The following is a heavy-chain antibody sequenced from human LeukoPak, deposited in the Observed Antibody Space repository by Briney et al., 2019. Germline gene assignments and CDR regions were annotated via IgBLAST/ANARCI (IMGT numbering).Heavy chain of an antibody. J-gene: IGHJ6*02. V-gene: IGHV4-39*01. CDR3: ATPVPIEYSSSDAYYYYYGMDV. CDR1: GGSISSSSYY. Sequence: SETLSLTCTVSGGSISSSSYYWGWIRQPPGKGLEWIGSIYYSGSTYYNPSLKSRVTISVDTSKNQFSLKLSSVTAADTAVYYCATPVPIEYSSSDAYYYYYGMDVWGQGTTVTVSS. D-gene: IGHD6-6*01. CDR2: IYYSGST.